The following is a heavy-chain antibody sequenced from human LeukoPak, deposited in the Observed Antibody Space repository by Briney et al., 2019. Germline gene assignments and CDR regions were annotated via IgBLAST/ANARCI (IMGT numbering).Heavy chain of an antibody. Sequence: GGSLRLSCAASGFTFSSYSMNWVRQAPGRGLEWVSSISSSSSYIYYADEVKGRFTISRDNAKNSLYLQMHSLRAEDTAVYYCARVRRADNYYDSSGPVDYWGQGTLVTVSS. CDR1: GFTFSSYS. D-gene: IGHD3-22*01. CDR3: ARVRRADNYYDSSGPVDY. V-gene: IGHV3-21*01. CDR2: ISSSSSYI. J-gene: IGHJ4*02.